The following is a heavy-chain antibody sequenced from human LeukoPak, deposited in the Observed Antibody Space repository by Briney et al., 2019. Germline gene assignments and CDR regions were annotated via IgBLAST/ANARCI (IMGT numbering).Heavy chain of an antibody. D-gene: IGHD2-15*01. J-gene: IGHJ3*02. V-gene: IGHV3-11*04. CDR3: ARDQNDCSGGSCYSGGGAFDI. Sequence: NPGGSLRLSCAASGFTFSDFAMIWVRQPPGKGLEWVSSTFQGGGEIHYADSVKGRFTISRDNAKNSLYLQMNSLRAEDTAVYYCARDQNDCSGGSCYSGGGAFDIWGQGTVVTVSS. CDR1: GFTFSDFA. CDR2: TFQGGGEI.